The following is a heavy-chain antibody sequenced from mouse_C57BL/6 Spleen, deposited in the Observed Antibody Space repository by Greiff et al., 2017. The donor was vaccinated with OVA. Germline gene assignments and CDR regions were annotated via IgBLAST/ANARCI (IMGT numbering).Heavy chain of an antibody. CDR2: IYPGDGDT. D-gene: IGHD2-4*01. V-gene: IGHV1-80*01. CDR3: GKLGYDYDDGYFDY. Sequence: VQLQQSGAELVKPGASVKISCKASGYAFSSYWMNWVKQRPGKGLEWIGQIYPGDGDTNYNGKFKGKATLTADKSSSTAYMQLSSLTSEDSAVYFCGKLGYDYDDGYFDYWGQGTTLTVSS. J-gene: IGHJ2*01. CDR1: GYAFSSYW.